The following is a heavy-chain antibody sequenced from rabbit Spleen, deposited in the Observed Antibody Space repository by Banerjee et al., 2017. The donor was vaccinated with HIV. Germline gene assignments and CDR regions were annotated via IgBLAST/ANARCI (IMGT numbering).Heavy chain of an antibody. Sequence: QEQLVESGGGLVQPEGSLTLTCTASGIDFSNYYYMCWVRQAPGKGLEWIGCIRTSDITTWYASWVNGRFTISKGSSTTVTLKMTSLTGADTATYFCARDSDYRSFNLWGPGTLVTVS. CDR1: GIDFSNYYY. CDR2: IRTSDITT. D-gene: IGHD1-1*01. CDR3: ARDSDYRSFNL. V-gene: IGHV1S45*01. J-gene: IGHJ4*01.